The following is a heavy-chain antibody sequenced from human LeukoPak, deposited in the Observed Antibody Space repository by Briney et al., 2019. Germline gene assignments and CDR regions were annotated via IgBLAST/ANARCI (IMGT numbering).Heavy chain of an antibody. CDR3: ARGSGYSYGYRGNFDY. D-gene: IGHD5-18*01. CDR1: GYTFTSYD. CDR2: MNPNSGNT. V-gene: IGHV1-8*01. Sequence: ASVTVSCKASGYTFTSYDINWVRQATAQGLEWMGWMNPNSGNTGYAHKFQGRVTMTRNTSISTAYMELSSLRSEDTAVYYCARGSGYSYGYRGNFDYWGQGTLVTVSS. J-gene: IGHJ4*02.